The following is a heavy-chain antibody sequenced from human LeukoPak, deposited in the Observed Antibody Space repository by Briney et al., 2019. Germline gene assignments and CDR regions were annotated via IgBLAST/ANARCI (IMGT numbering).Heavy chain of an antibody. CDR3: GRDWRLDY. CDR2: IGDKGIDT. D-gene: IGHD3-3*01. Sequence: GGSLRLSRAASGFTFRTYAMSWVRQAPGKGLEWVAAIGDKGIDTKYADSVKGRFTISKDNSRNTLYLQLNSLRVEDTAIYYCGRDWRLDYWGQGILVTVSS. CDR1: GFTFRTYA. V-gene: IGHV3-23*01. J-gene: IGHJ4*02.